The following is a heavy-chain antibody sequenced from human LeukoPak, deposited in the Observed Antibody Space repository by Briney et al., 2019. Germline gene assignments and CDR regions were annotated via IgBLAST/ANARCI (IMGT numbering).Heavy chain of an antibody. CDR1: GYTFTGYY. CDR3: ASTTGLDD. J-gene: IGHJ4*02. V-gene: IGHV1-2*02. CDR2: INPNSGGT. D-gene: IGHD1-1*01. Sequence: ASVKVSCTASGYTFTGYYMHWVRQAPGQGLEWMGWINPNSGGTNYAQRFQGRVTMTRDTSSSTAYMELSRLRSDDTAMFYCASTTGLDDWGQGTLVTVSS.